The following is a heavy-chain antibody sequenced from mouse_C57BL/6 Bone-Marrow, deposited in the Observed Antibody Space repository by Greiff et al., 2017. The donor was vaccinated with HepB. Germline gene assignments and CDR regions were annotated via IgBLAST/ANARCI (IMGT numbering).Heavy chain of an antibody. CDR3: ARGRQNGGYLYYFDY. CDR1: GFTFSDYG. V-gene: IGHV5-17*01. D-gene: IGHD2-3*01. Sequence: EVMLVESGGGLVKPGGSLKLSCAASGFTFSDYGMHWVRQAPEKGLEWVAYISSGSSTIYYADTVKGRFTIYRDNAKNTLFLQMTSLRSEDTAMYYCARGRQNGGYLYYFDYWGQGTTLTVSS. J-gene: IGHJ2*01. CDR2: ISSGSSTI.